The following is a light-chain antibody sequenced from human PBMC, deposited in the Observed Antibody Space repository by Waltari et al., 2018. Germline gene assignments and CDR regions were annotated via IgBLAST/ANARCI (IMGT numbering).Light chain of an antibody. CDR3: SSFTCTNTLL. CDR2: EVS. V-gene: IGLV2-14*03. J-gene: IGLJ3*02. CDR1: SSDIGAYKY. Sequence: QSALIQPASVSGSLAQSITTSRTGTSSDIGAYKYVYCYQQYPDKAPKLIIYEVSNRPSGVSNRFCGSKSGNTASLSISGLQAEDESDYYCSSFTCTNTLLFGGGTKLTVL.